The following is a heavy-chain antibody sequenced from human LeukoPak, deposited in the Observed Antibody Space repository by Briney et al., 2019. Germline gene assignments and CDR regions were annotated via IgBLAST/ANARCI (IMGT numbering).Heavy chain of an antibody. CDR2: ISYDGSNK. J-gene: IGHJ4*02. CDR1: GFTFSSYA. D-gene: IGHD3-10*01. Sequence: PGGSLRLSCTASGFTFSSYAMHWVRQAPGKGLEWVALISYDGSNKYYADSAKGRFTISRDNSKNTLYLQMNSLRAEDTAVYYCARVAMVRGVMAAYFDYWGQGTLVTVSS. CDR3: ARVAMVRGVMAAYFDY. V-gene: IGHV3-30*04.